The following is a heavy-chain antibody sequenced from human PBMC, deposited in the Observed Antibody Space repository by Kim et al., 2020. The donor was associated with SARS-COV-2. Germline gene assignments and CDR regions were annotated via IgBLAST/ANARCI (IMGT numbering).Heavy chain of an antibody. CDR1: GFTFSSYW. CDR3: ARANYSSSLRAFDI. V-gene: IGHV3-74*01. J-gene: IGHJ3*02. D-gene: IGHD6-19*01. CDR2: INGDGTIT. Sequence: GGSLRLSCAASGFTFSSYWMHWVRQAPGKGLVWVSRINGDGTITTYADSVKGRFTISRDNSKNTLYLQMNSLRVEDTALYYCARANYSSSLRAFDIWGQGTMVTVST.